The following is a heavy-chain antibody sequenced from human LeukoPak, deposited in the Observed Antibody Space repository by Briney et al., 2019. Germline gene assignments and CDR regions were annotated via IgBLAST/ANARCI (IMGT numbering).Heavy chain of an antibody. CDR3: ARGWCSGGSCYDY. V-gene: IGHV4-61*08. CDR2: IYYTGST. J-gene: IGHJ4*02. D-gene: IGHD2-15*01. CDR1: AGSINSGGYF. Sequence: SETLSLTCTVSAGSINSGGYFWTWVRQHPGEGLEWIGYIYYTGSTNYKPSLKSRVTISLDTSKNQFSLNLNSVTPADTAVYYCARGWCSGGSCYDYWGQGTRVTVSS.